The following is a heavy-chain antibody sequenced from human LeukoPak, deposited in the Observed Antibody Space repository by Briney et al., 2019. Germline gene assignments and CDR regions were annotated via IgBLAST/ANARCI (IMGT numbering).Heavy chain of an antibody. J-gene: IGHJ6*02. CDR2: IYYSGST. D-gene: IGHD4-11*01. CDR1: CGSIGSYY. V-gene: IGHV4-59*08. Sequence: SETLSLTCTVSCGSIGSYYWSWIRQPPGRGLEWIGYIYYSGSTNYNPSLKSRVTISVDTSKNQFSLKLSSVTAADTAVYYCARHLHEGMDVWGQGTTVTVSS. CDR3: ARHLHEGMDV.